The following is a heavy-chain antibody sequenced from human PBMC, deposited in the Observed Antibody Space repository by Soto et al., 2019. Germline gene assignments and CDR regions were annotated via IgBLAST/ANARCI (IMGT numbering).Heavy chain of an antibody. V-gene: IGHV4-59*08. CDR1: GGSMSPYY. D-gene: IGHD3-3*01. Sequence: QVQVKESGPGLVNPSETLSLTCTVSGGSMSPYYWSWIRQPPGKGLEWIANIYYRGNTNYNPSFESRGTISIDTSKNQFSLKLNSMTAADTAVYYCARHSKKPGDFDYYYGMDVWGQGTTVTVSS. J-gene: IGHJ6*02. CDR2: IYYRGNT. CDR3: ARHSKKPGDFDYYYGMDV.